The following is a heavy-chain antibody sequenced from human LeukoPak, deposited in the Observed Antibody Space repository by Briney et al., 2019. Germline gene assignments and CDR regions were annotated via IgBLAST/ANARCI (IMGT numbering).Heavy chain of an antibody. V-gene: IGHV3-73*01. CDR1: GFTFSGSA. D-gene: IGHD2-15*01. CDR3: TRFTRYCSGGSCPFGMDV. CDR2: IRSKANSYAT. J-gene: IGHJ6*02. Sequence: GGSLKLSCAASGFTFSGSAMHWVRQASGKGLEWVGRIRSKANSYATAYAASVKGRFTISRDDSKNTAYLQMNSRKTEDTAVYYCTRFTRYCSGGSCPFGMDVWGQGTTVTVSS.